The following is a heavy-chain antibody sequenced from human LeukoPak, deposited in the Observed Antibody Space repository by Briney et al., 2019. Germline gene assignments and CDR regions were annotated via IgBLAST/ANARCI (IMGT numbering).Heavy chain of an antibody. D-gene: IGHD1-26*01. CDR2: IYHSGST. CDR1: GGSISSSNW. J-gene: IGHJ4*02. Sequence: SSETLSLTCAISGGSISSSNWWSWVRQPPGKGLEWIGEIYHSGSTNYSPSLKSRVTISVDKSKNQFSLKVTSVTAADTAVYYCARVSSGSYYFDSWGQGTLVTVSS. V-gene: IGHV4-4*02. CDR3: ARVSSGSYYFDS.